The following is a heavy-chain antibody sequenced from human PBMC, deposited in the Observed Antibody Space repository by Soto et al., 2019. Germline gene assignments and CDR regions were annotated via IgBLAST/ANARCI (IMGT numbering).Heavy chain of an antibody. CDR2: IWYDGSNK. V-gene: IGHV3-33*01. J-gene: IGHJ6*02. D-gene: IGHD6-6*01. CDR3: AREMHSSSLYCCMDV. CDR1: GFTFSSYG. Sequence: QVQLVESGGGVVQPGRSLRLSCAASGFTFSSYGMHWVRQAPGKGLEWVAVIWYDGSNKYYADSVKGRFTISRENSKNTLYLQMNSLRAEDTAVYYCAREMHSSSLYCCMDVWGQGTTVTVSS.